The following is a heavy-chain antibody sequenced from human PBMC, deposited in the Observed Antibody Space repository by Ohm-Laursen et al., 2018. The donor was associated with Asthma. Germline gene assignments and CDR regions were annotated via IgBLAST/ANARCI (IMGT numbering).Heavy chain of an antibody. D-gene: IGHD1-26*01. J-gene: IGHJ6*02. CDR3: ARELFLGWEQISYYYYGMDV. V-gene: IGHV4-31*03. CDR2: IYYSGST. Sequence: TLSLTCTVSGGSISSGGYYWSWIRQHPGKGLEWIGYIYYSGSTYYNPSLKSRVTISVDTSKNQFSLKLSSVTAADTAVYYCARELFLGWEQISYYYYGMDVWGQGTTVTVSS. CDR1: GGSISSGGYY.